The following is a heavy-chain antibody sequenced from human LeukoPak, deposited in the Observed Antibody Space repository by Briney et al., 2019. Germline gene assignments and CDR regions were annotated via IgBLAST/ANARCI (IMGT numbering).Heavy chain of an antibody. J-gene: IGHJ4*02. V-gene: IGHV3-7*01. CDR2: IKQDGSEK. Sequence: GSLRLSCAASGFTVSSYWMSWVRQAPGKGLEWVANIKQDGSEKYYVDSVKGRFTISRDNAKNSLYLQMNGLGAEDTAVYYCARQGGSFFSFSTFFDYWGQGTLVTVSS. CDR3: ARQGGSFFSFSTFFDY. D-gene: IGHD1-26*01. CDR1: GFTVSSYW.